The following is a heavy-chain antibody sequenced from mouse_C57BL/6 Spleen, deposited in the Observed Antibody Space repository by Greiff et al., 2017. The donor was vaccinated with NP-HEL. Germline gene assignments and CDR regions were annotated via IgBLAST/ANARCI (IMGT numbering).Heavy chain of an antibody. Sequence: VQLQQSGAELVRPGASVTLSCKASGYTFTDYEMHWVKQTPVHGLEWIGAIDPETGGTAYNQKFKGKAILTADKSSSTAYMELRSLTSEDSAVDYCTRCAWSLRYFDVWGTGTTVTVSS. CDR2: IDPETGGT. CDR3: TRCAWSLRYFDV. V-gene: IGHV1-15*01. J-gene: IGHJ1*03. CDR1: GYTFTDYE.